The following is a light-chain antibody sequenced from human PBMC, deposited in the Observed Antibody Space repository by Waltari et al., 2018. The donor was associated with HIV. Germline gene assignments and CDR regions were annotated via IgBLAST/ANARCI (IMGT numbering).Light chain of an antibody. V-gene: IGKV3-11*01. J-gene: IGKJ2*01. CDR3: HQRTDWPPRDT. CDR1: QSVTTY. Sequence: LTQSPATLSVSPGERATLSCRASQSVTTYLAWLQLKPGQPPRLLLYNASNKDTAAPARFSGSWSGTDFTLTTSSLEPADSAVYVCHQRTDWPPRDTFGQGTKLEI. CDR2: NAS.